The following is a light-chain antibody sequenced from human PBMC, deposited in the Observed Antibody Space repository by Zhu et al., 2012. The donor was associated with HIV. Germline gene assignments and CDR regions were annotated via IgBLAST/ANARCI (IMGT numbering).Light chain of an antibody. CDR2: GTS. J-gene: IGKJ1*01. V-gene: IGKV3-20*01. CDR1: QTINSRY. CDR3: QQYANSPRT. Sequence: ENVLTQSPGTLSLSPGERATLSCRASQTINSRYLAWYQQRPGQAPSLLIYGTSTRATGIPDRFSGSGSGTEFTLTISRLEPEDFAVYFCQQYANSPRTFGQGTKVEVK.